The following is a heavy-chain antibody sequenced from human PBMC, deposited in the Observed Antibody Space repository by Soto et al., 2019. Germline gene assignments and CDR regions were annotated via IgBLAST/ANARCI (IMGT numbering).Heavy chain of an antibody. V-gene: IGHV4-61*01. J-gene: IGHJ4*02. Sequence: KAXETLCLTCTVSGRSANSDFYYWSWIRQPPGRGLEWIGYIFYTGSTNYNPSLESRVTISLDTSKNQFSLKLSSVTAADTAVFYCAREFSNSPEAFDYWGQGALVTVSS. D-gene: IGHD1-1*01. CDR3: AREFSNSPEAFDY. CDR2: IFYTGST. CDR1: GRSANSDFYY.